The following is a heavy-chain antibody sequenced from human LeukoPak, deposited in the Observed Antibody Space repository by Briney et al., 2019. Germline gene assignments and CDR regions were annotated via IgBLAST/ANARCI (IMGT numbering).Heavy chain of an antibody. Sequence: GGSLRLSCAASGFTVSSNYMSWVRQAPGKGLEWVSVIYSGGSTYYADSVKGRFTISRDNSKNTLYLQMNSLRAEDTAVYYCARDGTTRYNWNYGFGGIDAFDIWGQGTKVTVSS. CDR1: GFTVSSNY. CDR3: ARDGTTRYNWNYGFGGIDAFDI. V-gene: IGHV3-53*01. D-gene: IGHD1-7*01. CDR2: IYSGGST. J-gene: IGHJ3*02.